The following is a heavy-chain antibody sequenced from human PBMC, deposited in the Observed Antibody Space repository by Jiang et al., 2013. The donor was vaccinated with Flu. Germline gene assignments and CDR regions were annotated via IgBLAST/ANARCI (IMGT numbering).Heavy chain of an antibody. J-gene: IGHJ3*02. D-gene: IGHD2-2*01. CDR1: EHFSSYT. CDR3: ARDRLYCSSTSCYWDDAFDI. CDR2: IIPILGIA. V-gene: IGHV1-69*04. Sequence: GAEVKKPGSSVKVXCRLLEHFSSYTISWVRQAPGQGLEWMGRIIPILGIANYAQKFQGRVTITADKSTSTAYMELSSLRSEDTAVYYCARDRLYCSSTSCYWDDAFDIWGQGTMVTVSS.